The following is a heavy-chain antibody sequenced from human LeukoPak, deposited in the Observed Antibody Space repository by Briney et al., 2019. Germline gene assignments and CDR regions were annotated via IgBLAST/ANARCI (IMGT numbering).Heavy chain of an antibody. Sequence: RGESLKISCKGSGYRFSTYWIGWVRQMPGKGLEWMGIIYPGDSETTYSPSFQGQVTMSADRSISTAYLQWSSLKASDTAMYYCARGDDILTGYYMPVYWGQGTLVTVSS. CDR2: IYPGDSET. CDR1: GYRFSTYW. CDR3: ARGDDILTGYYMPVY. V-gene: IGHV5-51*01. D-gene: IGHD3-9*01. J-gene: IGHJ4*02.